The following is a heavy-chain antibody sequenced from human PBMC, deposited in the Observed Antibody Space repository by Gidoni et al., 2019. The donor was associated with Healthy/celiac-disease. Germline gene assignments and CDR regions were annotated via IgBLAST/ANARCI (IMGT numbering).Heavy chain of an antibody. CDR1: GFSLSNARMG. V-gene: IGHV2-26*01. CDR3: ARIDVDGYNYDWFDP. CDR2: IFSNDEK. Sequence: QVTLKESGPVLVKPTETLTLTCTVSGFSLSNARMGVSWIRQPPGKALEWLAHIFSNDEKSYSTSLKSRLTISKDTSKSQVVLTMTNMDPVDTATYYCARIDVDGYNYDWFDPWGQGTLVTVSS. J-gene: IGHJ5*02. D-gene: IGHD5-12*01.